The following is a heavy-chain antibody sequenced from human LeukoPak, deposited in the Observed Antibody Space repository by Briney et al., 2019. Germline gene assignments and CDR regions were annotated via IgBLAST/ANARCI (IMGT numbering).Heavy chain of an antibody. CDR2: IRYDGSNK. V-gene: IGHV3-30*02. CDR1: GFTFSSYG. D-gene: IGHD5-18*01. CDR3: AKDTSGYSYGYDAFDI. J-gene: IGHJ3*02. Sequence: GGSLRLSCAASGFTFSSYGMHWVRQAPGKGLEWVAVIRYDGSNKYFADSVKGRFTISRDNSKNTLYLQMNSLRTEDTAVYYCAKDTSGYSYGYDAFDIWGQGTMVTVSS.